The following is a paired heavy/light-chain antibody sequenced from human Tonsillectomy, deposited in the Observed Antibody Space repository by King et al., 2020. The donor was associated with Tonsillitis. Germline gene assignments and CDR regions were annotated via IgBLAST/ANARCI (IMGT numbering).Light chain of an antibody. V-gene: IGLV1-51*02. CDR3: ATWDNSLSAVV. Sequence: QSVLTQPPSVSAAPGQKVTISCSGNSSNIGNNYVSWYQQLPGTAPKFLIYESNKRPSGIPDRFSGSKSGTSATLGITGLQTGDEADYYCATWDNSLSAVVFGGGTKLTVL. CDR1: SSNIGNNY. J-gene: IGLJ3*02. CDR2: ESN.
Heavy chain of an antibody. CDR2: IYYSGST. CDR1: GGSISGFY. V-gene: IGHV4-59*01. CDR3: ARDRVRNWGGNWFDP. D-gene: IGHD7-27*01. Sequence: QVQLQESGPGLVKPSETLSLTCTVSGGSISGFYWSWIRQSPGRGLEWIGNIYYSGSTHYNPSLKSRVTMSVDTSKNQFSLKLSSMTAADTAVYYCARDRVRNWGGNWFDPWGQGTLVTVSS. J-gene: IGHJ5*02.